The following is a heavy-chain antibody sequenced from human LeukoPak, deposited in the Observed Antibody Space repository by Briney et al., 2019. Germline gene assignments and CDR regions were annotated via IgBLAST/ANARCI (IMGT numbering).Heavy chain of an antibody. D-gene: IGHD6-13*01. J-gene: IGHJ5*02. V-gene: IGHV4-34*12. CDR2: VLRTGST. Sequence: PSETLSLTCAVHGYSLTNHYWIWIRQPPGKGLEWIAEVLRTGSTNCNPSFKSRVTVSVDTSKNQFFLNLTSVTAADTAVYYCARGPAAVHPWGRGILVTVSS. CDR3: ARGPAAVHP. CDR1: GYSLTNHY.